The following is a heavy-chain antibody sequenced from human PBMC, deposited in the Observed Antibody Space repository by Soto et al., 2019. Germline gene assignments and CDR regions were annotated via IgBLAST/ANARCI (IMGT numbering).Heavy chain of an antibody. CDR1: GGSLSGYY. Sequence: QVQLQQWGAGLLKPSETLSLNCAVTGGSLSGYYWSWIRQPPGKGLEWIGEVKDGGHTNYSPSLRGRVTISXXTSNTQFSLRLTSVPAADTGVYYCARGQEGVVATHWDQGSLVTVSS. CDR3: ARGQEGVVATH. D-gene: IGHD5-12*01. CDR2: VKDGGHT. V-gene: IGHV4-34*01. J-gene: IGHJ4*02.